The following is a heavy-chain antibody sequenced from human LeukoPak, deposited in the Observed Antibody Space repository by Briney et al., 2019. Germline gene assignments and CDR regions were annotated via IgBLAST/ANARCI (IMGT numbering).Heavy chain of an antibody. D-gene: IGHD5-18*01. V-gene: IGHV3-23*01. CDR2: ISGSGGTT. CDR3: AKGGRYSQTGGLDY. J-gene: IGHJ4*02. CDR1: GFTFNNYA. Sequence: PGGSLRLSCAASGFTFNNYAMNWVRQAPGKGLEWVSVISGSGGTTYYADSVKGRFTISRDSSKNTLYLQMNSLRAEDTAVYYCAKGGRYSQTGGLDYWGQGTLVTVSS.